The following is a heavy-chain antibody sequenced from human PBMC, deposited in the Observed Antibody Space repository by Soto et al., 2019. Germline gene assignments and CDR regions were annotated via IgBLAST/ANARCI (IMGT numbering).Heavy chain of an antibody. CDR2: ISAYNGNT. CDR3: AAKYSGSSPLAN. D-gene: IGHD1-26*01. Sequence: VASVKVSCKASGYTFTSYGISWVRQAPGQGLEWMGWISAYNGNTNYAQKLQGRVTMTTDTSTSTAYMALSSLRSEDTAVYYCAAKYSGSSPLANWGQGTLVTVSS. CDR1: GYTFTSYG. J-gene: IGHJ4*02. V-gene: IGHV1-18*04.